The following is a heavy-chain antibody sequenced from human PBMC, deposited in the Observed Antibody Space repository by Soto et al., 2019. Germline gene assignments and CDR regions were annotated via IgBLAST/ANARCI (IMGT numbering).Heavy chain of an antibody. CDR1: GFIFDEYA. CDR3: AKRRTPEAGTIGYHAS. Sequence: SLRLSCAASGFIFDEYAMHWVRQAPGKGLEWVSGISWNSGTIGYADSVRGRFSTSRDNAKNSLYLQMNSLRPEDTALYYCAKRRTPEAGTIGYHASRGQRTLVTVSS. CDR2: ISWNSGTI. J-gene: IGHJ4*02. D-gene: IGHD6-19*01. V-gene: IGHV3-9*01.